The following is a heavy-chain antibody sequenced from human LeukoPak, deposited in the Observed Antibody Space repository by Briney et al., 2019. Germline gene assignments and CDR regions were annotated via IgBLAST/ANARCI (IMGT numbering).Heavy chain of an antibody. CDR2: MNPNSGNT. CDR1: GYTFTSYD. J-gene: IGHJ3*02. D-gene: IGHD6-13*01. CDR3: ARGDSSSWSDAFDI. Sequence: ASVKVSCKASGYTFTSYDINWVRQATGQGLEWMGWMNPNSGNTGYAQKFQGRVTMTRNTSISTAYMELSSLRSEDTAVHYCARGDSSSWSDAFDIWGQGTMVNVSS. V-gene: IGHV1-8*01.